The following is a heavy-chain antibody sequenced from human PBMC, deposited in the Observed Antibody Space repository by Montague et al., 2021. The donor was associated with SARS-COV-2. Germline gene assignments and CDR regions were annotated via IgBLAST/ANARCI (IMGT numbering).Heavy chain of an antibody. J-gene: IGHJ6*03. V-gene: IGHV4-34*01. CDR2: INHGGST. CDR1: GTSFSGYY. D-gene: IGHD3-10*01. CDR3: ARLRDGVVPSPILGVGPYYSYYFIDV. Sequence: SETLSLTCAVRGTSFSGYYWNWIRQPPGKGLEWIGEINHGGSTKYSPSLKSRLTISADTSKNQFSLKLTSVAAADTAVYYCARLRDGVVPSPILGVGPYYSYYFIDVWGKGTTVTVSS.